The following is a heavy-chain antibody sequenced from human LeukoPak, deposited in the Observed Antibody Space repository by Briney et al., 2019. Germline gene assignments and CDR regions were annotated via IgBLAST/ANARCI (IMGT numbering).Heavy chain of an antibody. V-gene: IGHV4-59*01. CDR3: ARDTRTAQGFDY. D-gene: IGHD2-15*01. Sequence: PSETLSLTCTVSGCSISTYYWSWLRQPPGQGLEWIGYVYYSGSTNYNPSLKSRVTISVDTSKNHFSLKLSSVIAADTAVYYCARDTRTAQGFDYWGQGILVTVSS. J-gene: IGHJ4*02. CDR1: GCSISTYY. CDR2: VYYSGST.